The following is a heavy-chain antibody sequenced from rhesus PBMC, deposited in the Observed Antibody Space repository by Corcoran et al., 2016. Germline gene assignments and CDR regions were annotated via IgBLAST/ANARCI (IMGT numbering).Heavy chain of an antibody. CDR2: FSNGGGST. Sequence: EVQLVEPGGGLVQPGGSLRLSCAASGFTFSSYGMSWVRQAPGKGLEWVSYFSNGGGSTYYADSVEGQFTISRDNSKNTLSLQMNSLRPEDTAVYYCASSGYSSGSPPHYWGQGVLVTVSS. D-gene: IGHD6-31*01. CDR1: GFTFSSYG. CDR3: ASSGYSSGSPPHY. J-gene: IGHJ4*01. V-gene: IGHV3S5*01.